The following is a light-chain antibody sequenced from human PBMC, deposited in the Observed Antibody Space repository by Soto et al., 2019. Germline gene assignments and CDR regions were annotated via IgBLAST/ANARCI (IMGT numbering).Light chain of an antibody. CDR3: QQYGSSIT. V-gene: IGKV3-15*01. CDR1: QSVSSN. CDR2: DAS. J-gene: IGKJ5*01. Sequence: EIVMTQSPATLSVSPGERATLSCRASQSVSSNFAWYQQKPGQAPRLLIYDASTRATGIPARFSGSGSGTEFTLTISSLRSEDFAVYYCQQYGSSITFGQGTRLEIK.